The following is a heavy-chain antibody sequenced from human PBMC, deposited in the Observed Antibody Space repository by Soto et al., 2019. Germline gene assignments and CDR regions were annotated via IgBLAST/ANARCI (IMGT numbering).Heavy chain of an antibody. J-gene: IGHJ5*02. CDR1: GGTFSSYT. CDR2: IIPILGIA. CDR3: ARDHESITMVRGVINWFDP. V-gene: IGHV1-69*04. Sequence: SVKVSCKASGGTFSSYTISWVRQAPGQGLEWMGRIIPILGIANYAQKFQGRVTITADKSTSTAYMELSSLRSEDTAVYYCARDHESITMVRGVINWFDPWGQGTLVTVS. D-gene: IGHD3-10*01.